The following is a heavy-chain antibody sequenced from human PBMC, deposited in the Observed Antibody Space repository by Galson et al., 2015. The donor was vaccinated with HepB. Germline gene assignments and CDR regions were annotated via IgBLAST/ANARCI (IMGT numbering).Heavy chain of an antibody. CDR3: ASRTDLYNDY. J-gene: IGHJ4*02. D-gene: IGHD2-2*02. Sequence: SLRVSCAASGFTVSSNYMSWVRQAPGKGLEWVSVIYSGGSTYYADSVKGRFTISRDNSKNTLYLQMNSLRAEDTAVYYCASRTDLYNDYWGQGTLVTVSS. CDR2: IYSGGST. V-gene: IGHV3-66*01. CDR1: GFTVSSNY.